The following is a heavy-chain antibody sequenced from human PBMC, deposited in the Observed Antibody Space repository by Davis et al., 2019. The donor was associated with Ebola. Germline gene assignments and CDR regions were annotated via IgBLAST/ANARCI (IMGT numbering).Heavy chain of an antibody. J-gene: IGHJ4*02. CDR1: GFTFSRHG. Sequence: GGSLRLSCAASGFTFSRHGMHWVRQTPGKGLEWVAHVYYDGSKQAYTDSVKGRFTISRDNSKNTVSLQMTSLRHDDTAVYYCARDEYGDLSGWDYWGQGTLVTVSS. V-gene: IGHV3-30*02. CDR3: ARDEYGDLSGWDY. D-gene: IGHD4-17*01. CDR2: VYYDGSKQ.